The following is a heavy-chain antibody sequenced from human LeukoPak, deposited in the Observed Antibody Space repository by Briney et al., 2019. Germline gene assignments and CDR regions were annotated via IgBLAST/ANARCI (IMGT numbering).Heavy chain of an antibody. Sequence: SETLSLTCTVSGYSISSGYYWGWIRQPPGKGLEWIGSIYHSGSTYYNPSLKSRVTISVDTSKNQFSLKLSSVTAADTAVYFCARGISNVAGREYFDYWGQGTLVTVSS. V-gene: IGHV4-38-2*02. D-gene: IGHD6-19*01. J-gene: IGHJ4*02. CDR3: ARGISNVAGREYFDY. CDR1: GYSISSGYY. CDR2: IYHSGST.